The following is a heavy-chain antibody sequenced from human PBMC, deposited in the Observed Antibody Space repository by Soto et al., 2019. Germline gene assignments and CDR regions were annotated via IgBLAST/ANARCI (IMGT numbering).Heavy chain of an antibody. CDR1: GDSISSSTYY. J-gene: IGHJ4*02. CDR2: IYHTGTT. V-gene: IGHV4-39*01. CDR3: ARPYLSSSSMFAY. D-gene: IGHD6-6*01. Sequence: PSETLSLTSTVSGDSISSSTYYWGCIRQPQGKSLERIGSIYHTGTTYYNQSLKSHDTISLDTSTNQFSLKLSSATAAHTAVYYCARPYLSSSSMFAYWVQVTLVTVSS.